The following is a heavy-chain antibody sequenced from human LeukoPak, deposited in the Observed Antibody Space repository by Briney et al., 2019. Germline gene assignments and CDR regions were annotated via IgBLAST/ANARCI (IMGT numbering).Heavy chain of an antibody. V-gene: IGHV1-69*04. Sequence: SVKVSCKASGGTFSSYAISWVRQAPGQGLERMGRIIPIFGIANYAQKFQGRVTITADKSTSTAYMELSSLRSEDTAVYYCARARVVSESVFDYWGQGTLVTVSS. CDR3: ARARVVSESVFDY. CDR2: IIPIFGIA. D-gene: IGHD2-2*01. CDR1: GGTFSSYA. J-gene: IGHJ4*02.